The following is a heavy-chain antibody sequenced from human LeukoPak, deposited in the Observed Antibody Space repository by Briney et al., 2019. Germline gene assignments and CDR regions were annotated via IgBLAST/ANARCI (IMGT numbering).Heavy chain of an antibody. CDR1: GFTFSSYS. D-gene: IGHD1-20*01. Sequence: GGSLRPSRAASGFTFSSYSMNWVRQAPGKGLEWVSSISSSSSYIYYADSVKGRFTISRDNAKNSLYLQMNSLRAEDTAVYYCARDTNWNDGGAFDIWGQGTMVTVSS. CDR3: ARDTNWNDGGAFDI. V-gene: IGHV3-21*01. J-gene: IGHJ3*02. CDR2: ISSSSSYI.